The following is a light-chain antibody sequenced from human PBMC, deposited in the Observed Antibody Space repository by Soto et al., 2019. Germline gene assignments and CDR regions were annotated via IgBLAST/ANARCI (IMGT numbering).Light chain of an antibody. J-gene: IGKJ1*01. CDR1: QSVSSSY. CDR2: GAS. Sequence: EIGLTQSPGTLSLSQGERATXXXXSSQSVSSSYLAWYQQKPGQAPRLLIYGASSRATGIPDRFSGSGSGTDFTLTISRLEPEDFAVYYCQQYDSSTKTFGQGTKWIS. V-gene: IGKV3-20*01. CDR3: QQYDSSTKT.